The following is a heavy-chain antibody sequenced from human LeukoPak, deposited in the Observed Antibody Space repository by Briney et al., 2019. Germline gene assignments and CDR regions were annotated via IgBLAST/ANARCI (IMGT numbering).Heavy chain of an antibody. CDR3: ARQNYDSSGYYY. CDR2: IYYSGST. V-gene: IGHV4-39*01. Sequence: PSETLSLTCTVSGGSISSSSYYWGWIRQPPGKGLEWIGSIYYSGSTYYNPSLKSRFTISVDTSKNQFSLKLSSVTAADTAVYYCARQNYDSSGYYYWGQGTLVTVSS. J-gene: IGHJ4*02. CDR1: GGSISSSSYY. D-gene: IGHD3-22*01.